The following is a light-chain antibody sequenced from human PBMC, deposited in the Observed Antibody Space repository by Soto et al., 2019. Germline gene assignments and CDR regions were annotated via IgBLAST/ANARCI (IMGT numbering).Light chain of an antibody. J-gene: IGLJ2*01. CDR3: AAWDDSLNGVV. CDR1: SSNTGSNT. V-gene: IGLV1-44*01. Sequence: QSVLTQPPSASGTPGQRVTISCSGSSSNTGSNTVHWYQQLPGTGPKLVIYSTNQRPSGVPDRFSGSKSGTSASLAISGLQSEDEADYYCAAWDDSLNGVVFGGGTKLTVL. CDR2: STN.